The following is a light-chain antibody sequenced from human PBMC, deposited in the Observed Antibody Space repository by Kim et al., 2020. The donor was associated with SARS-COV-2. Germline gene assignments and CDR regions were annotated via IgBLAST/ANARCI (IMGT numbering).Light chain of an antibody. CDR1: RSDVGGYNY. V-gene: IGLV2-14*03. J-gene: IGLJ1*01. CDR2: DVS. Sequence: QSALTQPASVSGSPGQSITISCTGTRSDVGGYNYVSWYQQHPGKAPKLMIYDVSNRPSGVSNRFSGSKSGNTASLTISGLQAEDEAHYYCSSYTSSSTYVFGTGTKVTVL. CDR3: SSYTSSSTYV.